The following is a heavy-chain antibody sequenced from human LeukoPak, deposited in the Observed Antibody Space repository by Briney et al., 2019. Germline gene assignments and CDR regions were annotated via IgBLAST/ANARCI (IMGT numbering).Heavy chain of an antibody. V-gene: IGHV4-59*01. Sequence: SETLSLTCTVSGGSISSYYWSWIRQPPGKGLGWIGYIYYSGSTNYNPSLKSRLTISVDTSKNQFSLKLSSVTAADTAVYYCATYGGDSVSYYYHMDVWGTGTTVTVSS. J-gene: IGHJ6*03. CDR1: GGSISSYY. CDR3: ATYGGDSVSYYYHMDV. CDR2: IYYSGST. D-gene: IGHD2-21*02.